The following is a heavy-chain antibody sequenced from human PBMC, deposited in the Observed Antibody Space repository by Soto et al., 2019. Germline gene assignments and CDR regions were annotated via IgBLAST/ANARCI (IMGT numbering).Heavy chain of an antibody. V-gene: IGHV3-30-3*01. Sequence: GGSLRLSCVASGFTFSTYAIHWVRQAPGKGLDWVAVISNDGSKKYFVDSVKGRFTISRDNSNNTVYLQMNSLRAEDTALYYCARSIAVAGLDPWGPGTLVTVSS. D-gene: IGHD6-19*01. J-gene: IGHJ5*02. CDR1: GFTFSTYA. CDR3: ARSIAVAGLDP. CDR2: ISNDGSKK.